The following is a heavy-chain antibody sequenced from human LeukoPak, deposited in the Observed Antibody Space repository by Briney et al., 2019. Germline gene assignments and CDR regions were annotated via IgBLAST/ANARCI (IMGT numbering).Heavy chain of an antibody. CDR3: ARSRDRDGYNTAYWYFDL. CDR1: GGTFSSNA. J-gene: IGHJ2*01. V-gene: IGHV1-69*13. CDR2: IIPIFSTA. D-gene: IGHD5-24*01. Sequence: SVTVSCKASGGTFSSNAISWVRQAPGQGLEWMGGIIPIFSTADYAQKFQGRLTINADESTSTAYMELSSLRSEDTAVYYCARSRDRDGYNTAYWYFDLWGRGSLVTVSS.